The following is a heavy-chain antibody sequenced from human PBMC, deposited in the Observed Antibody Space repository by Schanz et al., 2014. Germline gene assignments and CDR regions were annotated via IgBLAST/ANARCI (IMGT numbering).Heavy chain of an antibody. D-gene: IGHD1-7*01. V-gene: IGHV1-69*04. CDR3: ARDRWNYEGGIFDI. J-gene: IGHJ3*02. Sequence: QVQLVQSGAEVKKPGSSVKVSCKATGDTFDNFAISWVRPAPGQGAEWIGRFMPFLGITNLAQKFQDRVTMTAYKATSTAYMELSGLRSEDTAMYYCARDRWNYEGGIFDIWGQGPMVTVSS. CDR2: FMPFLGIT. CDR1: GDTFDNFA.